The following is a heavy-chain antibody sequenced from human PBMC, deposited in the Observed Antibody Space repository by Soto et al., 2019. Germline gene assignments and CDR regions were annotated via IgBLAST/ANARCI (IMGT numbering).Heavy chain of an antibody. Sequence: GGSLRLSCAASGFTFSSYSMNWVRQAPGKGLEWVSSISSSSSYIYYADSAKGRFTISRDNAKNSLYLQMNSLRAEDTAVYYCARVGYCSGGSCYPIDYYYYGMDVWGQGTTVTVSS. CDR3: ARVGYCSGGSCYPIDYYYYGMDV. J-gene: IGHJ6*02. D-gene: IGHD2-15*01. CDR2: ISSSSSYI. CDR1: GFTFSSYS. V-gene: IGHV3-21*01.